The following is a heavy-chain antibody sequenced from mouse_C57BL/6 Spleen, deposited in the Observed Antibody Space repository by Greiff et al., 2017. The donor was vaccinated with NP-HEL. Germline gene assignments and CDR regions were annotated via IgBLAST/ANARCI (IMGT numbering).Heavy chain of an antibody. CDR2: INPNNGGT. CDR1: GYTFTDYN. V-gene: IGHV1-18*01. J-gene: IGHJ4*01. Sequence: VHVQQSGPELVKPGASVKIPCKASGYTFTDYNMDWVKQSHGKSLEWIGDINPNNGGTIYNQKFKGKATLTVDKSSSTAYMELRSLTSEDTAVYYCARKMVKAYYYAMDYWGQGTSVTVSS. CDR3: ARKMVKAYYYAMDY. D-gene: IGHD2-3*01.